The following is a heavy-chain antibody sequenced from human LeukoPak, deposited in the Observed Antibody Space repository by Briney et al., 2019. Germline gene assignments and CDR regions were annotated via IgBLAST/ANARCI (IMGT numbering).Heavy chain of an antibody. D-gene: IGHD6-19*01. CDR3: ARGKWLADY. J-gene: IGHJ4*02. CDR2: INHSGST. Sequence: PSETLSLTCAVYGGSFSGYYWSWIRQPPGKGLEWIGEINHSGSTNYNPSLKSRVTISVDTSKNQFSLKLSSVTAADTAVYYCARGKWLADYWGQGTLVTVSS. CDR1: GGSFSGYY. V-gene: IGHV4-34*01.